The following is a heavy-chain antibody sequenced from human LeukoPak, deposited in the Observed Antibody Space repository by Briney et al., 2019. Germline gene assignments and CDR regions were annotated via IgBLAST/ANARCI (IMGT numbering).Heavy chain of an antibody. CDR3: VRGAGY. D-gene: IGHD3-10*01. CDR1: GFTFSTYV. V-gene: IGHV3-64D*06. CDR2: ISSNGDNT. J-gene: IGHJ4*02. Sequence: GGSLRLSCSVSGFTFSTYVMHWVRQAPGKGLEYVSAISSNGDNTYYADSVKGRFTISRDNPKNTLYLQMSSLRADDTAVYFCVRGAGYWGQGTLVTVSS.